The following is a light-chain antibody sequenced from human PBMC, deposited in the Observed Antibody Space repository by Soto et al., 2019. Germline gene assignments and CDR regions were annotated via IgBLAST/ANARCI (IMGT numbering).Light chain of an antibody. Sequence: QSALTQPASVSGSPGQSITISCTGTNSDVGSYDLVSWYQQHQGIAPKLMIFEVNKRPSGVSNPFSGSKSCKRASLTLSGLQAECESDYYCCSYAGGSNYVLFGGGTKVTVL. CDR1: NSDVGSYDL. V-gene: IGLV2-23*02. CDR2: EVN. J-gene: IGLJ3*02. CDR3: CSYAGGSNYVL.